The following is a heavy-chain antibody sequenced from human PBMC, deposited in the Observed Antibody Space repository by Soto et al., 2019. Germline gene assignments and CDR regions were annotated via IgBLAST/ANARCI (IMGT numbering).Heavy chain of an antibody. CDR2: IYYSGST. CDR1: GGSISSGGYY. D-gene: IGHD3-10*01. V-gene: IGHV4-39*01. CDR3: ASPRITMVRGVIETDQTYYFDY. J-gene: IGHJ4*02. Sequence: LPETLSLTCTVSGGSISSGGYYWGWIRQPPGKGLEWIGSIYYSGSTYYNPSLKSRVTISVDTSKNQFSLKLSSVTAADTAVYYCASPRITMVRGVIETDQTYYFDYWGQGTLVTVSS.